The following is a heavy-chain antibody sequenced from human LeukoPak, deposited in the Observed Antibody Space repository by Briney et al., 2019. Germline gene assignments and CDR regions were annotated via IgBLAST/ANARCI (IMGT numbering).Heavy chain of an antibody. V-gene: IGHV3-23*01. J-gene: IGHJ4*02. CDR2: IGDSGAST. CDR3: ANMVRGLIINY. Sequence: GGSLRLSCVASGFTFSSYAMSWVRQAPGKGLEWVSVIGDSGASTYYAESVKGRFTISRDNSKNTLYLQMNSLRAEDTAVYYCANMVRGLIINYWGQGTLVTVSS. CDR1: GFTFSSYA. D-gene: IGHD3-10*01.